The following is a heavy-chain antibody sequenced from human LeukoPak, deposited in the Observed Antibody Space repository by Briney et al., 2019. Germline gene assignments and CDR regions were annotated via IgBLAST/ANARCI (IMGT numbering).Heavy chain of an antibody. J-gene: IGHJ4*02. CDR2: IYYSGST. V-gene: IGHV4-59*08. CDR3: ARHDYDSSGYDTGKLLFYFDY. Sequence: PSETLSLTCTVSGGSISSYYWSWIRQPPGKGLEWIGYIYYSGSTNYNPSLKSRVTISVDTSKNQFSLKLSSVTAADTAVYYCARHDYDSSGYDTGKLLFYFDYWGQGTLVTVSS. D-gene: IGHD3-22*01. CDR1: GGSISSYY.